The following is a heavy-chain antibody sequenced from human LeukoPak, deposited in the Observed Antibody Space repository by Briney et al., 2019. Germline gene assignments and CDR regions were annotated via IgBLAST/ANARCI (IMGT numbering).Heavy chain of an antibody. J-gene: IGHJ4*02. V-gene: IGHV4-39*01. D-gene: IGHD6-19*01. CDR3: ARHNSGQFFY. Sequence: SETLSLTCTVSGGSISSSSHYWGWIRQPPGKGLEWIGSIYYSGSTYYNPSLKSRVTISVDTSKNQFSLKLSSVTAAETAVYYCARHNSGQFFYWGQGTLVTVSS. CDR1: GGSISSSSHY. CDR2: IYYSGST.